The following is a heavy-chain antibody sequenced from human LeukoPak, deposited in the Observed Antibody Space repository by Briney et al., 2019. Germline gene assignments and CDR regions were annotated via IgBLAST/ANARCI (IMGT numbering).Heavy chain of an antibody. CDR1: GFTVSSNY. Sequence: PGGSLRLSCAASGFTVSSNYMSWVRQAPGKGLEWVSVIYSDDSSYYADSVKGRFTISRDNSKNTLYLQMNSLRAEDTAVYYCARDPSSGWYPKYFQHWGQGTLVTVSS. D-gene: IGHD6-19*01. J-gene: IGHJ1*01. V-gene: IGHV3-53*01. CDR2: IYSDDSS. CDR3: ARDPSSGWYPKYFQH.